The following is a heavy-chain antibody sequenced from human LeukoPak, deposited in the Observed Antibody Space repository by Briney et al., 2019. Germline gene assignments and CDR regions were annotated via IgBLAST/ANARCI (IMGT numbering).Heavy chain of an antibody. CDR2: ISGSGGST. Sequence: GGSLRLSCAASGFTFSSYAMSWVRQAPGKGLEWVSAISGSGGSTYYADSVKGRFTISRDNSKNTLYLQMNSLRAEDTAVYYCATRSWLGEFYYYGMDVWGQGTTVTVSS. CDR1: GFTFSSYA. D-gene: IGHD3-10*01. CDR3: ATRSWLGEFYYYGMDV. V-gene: IGHV3-23*01. J-gene: IGHJ6*02.